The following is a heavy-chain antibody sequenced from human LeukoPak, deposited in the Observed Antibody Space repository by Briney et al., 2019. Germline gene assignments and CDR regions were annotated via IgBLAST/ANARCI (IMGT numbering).Heavy chain of an antibody. V-gene: IGHV1-69*05. CDR3: ARDRDRRLWFGEPTDYYMDV. CDR1: GGTFSSYA. Sequence: GASVKVSCKASGGTFSSYAISWVRQAPGQGLEWMGGIIPIFGTANYAQKFQGRVTVTTDESTSTAYVELSSLRSEDTAVYYCARDRDRRLWFGEPTDYYMDVWGKGTTVTVSS. D-gene: IGHD3-10*01. J-gene: IGHJ6*03. CDR2: IIPIFGTA.